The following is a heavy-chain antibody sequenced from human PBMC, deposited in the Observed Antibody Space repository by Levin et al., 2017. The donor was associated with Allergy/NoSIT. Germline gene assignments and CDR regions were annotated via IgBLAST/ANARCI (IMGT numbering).Heavy chain of an antibody. CDR1: GFTFSSYW. J-gene: IGHJ4*02. CDR2: IKQDGSEK. Sequence: GGSLRLSCAASGFTFSSYWMSWVRQAPGKGLEWVANIKQDGSEKYYVDSVKGRFTISRDNAKNSLYLQMNSLRAEDTAVYYCAREKNYYDSSGHFDYWGQGTLVTVSS. D-gene: IGHD3-22*01. V-gene: IGHV3-7*01. CDR3: AREKNYYDSSGHFDY.